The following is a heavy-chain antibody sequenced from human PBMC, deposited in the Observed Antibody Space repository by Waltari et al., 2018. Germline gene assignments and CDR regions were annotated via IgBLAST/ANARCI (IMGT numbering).Heavy chain of an antibody. Sequence: QVQLVQSGAEVKKPGASVKVSCKASGYTFTSYYMHWVRQAPGQGLEWMGIINPSGGSTSYAQKFQGRVTMTRDTSKNQFSLKLSSVTAADTAVYYCARLDYYYYGMDVWGQGTTVTVSS. CDR2: INPSGGST. CDR1: GYTFTSYY. J-gene: IGHJ6*02. CDR3: ARLDYYYYGMDV. V-gene: IGHV1-46*01. D-gene: IGHD6-13*01.